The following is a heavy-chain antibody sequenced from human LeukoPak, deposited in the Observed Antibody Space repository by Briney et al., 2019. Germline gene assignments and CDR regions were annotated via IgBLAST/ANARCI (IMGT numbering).Heavy chain of an antibody. V-gene: IGHV3-9*01. CDR3: AKSLVVPYAFDI. CDR2: ISWNSGSI. Sequence: PGGSLRRSCAASGFTFDDYAMHWVRQAPGKGLEWVSGISWNSGSIGYADSVKGRFTISRDNAKNSLYLQMNSLRAEDTALYYCAKSLVVPYAFDIWGQGTMVTVSS. D-gene: IGHD2-15*01. J-gene: IGHJ3*02. CDR1: GFTFDDYA.